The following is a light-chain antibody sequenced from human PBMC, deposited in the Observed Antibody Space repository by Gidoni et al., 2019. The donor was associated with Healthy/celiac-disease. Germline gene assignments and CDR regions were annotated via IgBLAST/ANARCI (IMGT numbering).Light chain of an antibody. CDR1: QSVSSN. J-gene: IGKJ2*01. CDR3: QQYNNWPPYT. V-gene: IGKV3-15*01. Sequence: TLSVSPGERATLSCRASQSVSSNLAWYQQKPGQAPRLLIYGASTRATGIPARFSGSGSGKEFTLTISSLQSEDFAVYYCQQYNNWPPYTFGQGTKLEIK. CDR2: GAS.